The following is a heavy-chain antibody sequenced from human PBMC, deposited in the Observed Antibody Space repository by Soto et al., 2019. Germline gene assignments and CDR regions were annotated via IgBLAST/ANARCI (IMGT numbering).Heavy chain of an antibody. Sequence: EVKLVESGGGSAQPGGSLRLSCAASGFSFSTSTMNWVRQAPGKGLEWVSYISSGSTTIYYADSVKDRFTISRDNGKNSLYLQMNSLSDEDTAVYYCARVRRNDASDYYGMDVWGQGTAVTVSS. D-gene: IGHD1-1*01. J-gene: IGHJ6*02. V-gene: IGHV3-48*02. CDR3: ARVRRNDASDYYGMDV. CDR1: GFSFSTST. CDR2: ISSGSTTI.